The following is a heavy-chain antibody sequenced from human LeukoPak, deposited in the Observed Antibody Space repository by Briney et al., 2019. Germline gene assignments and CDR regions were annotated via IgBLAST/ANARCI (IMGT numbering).Heavy chain of an antibody. CDR2: ISWNSGSI. J-gene: IGHJ4*02. CDR3: AKGGGYSSGTEYYFDY. D-gene: IGHD5-18*01. Sequence: GGSLRLSCAASGFTFDDYAMHWVRQAPGKGLEWVSGISWNSGSIGYADSVKGRFTISRDNAKSSLYLQMNSLRAEDTALYYCAKGGGYSSGTEYYFDYWGQGTLVTVSS. CDR1: GFTFDDYA. V-gene: IGHV3-9*01.